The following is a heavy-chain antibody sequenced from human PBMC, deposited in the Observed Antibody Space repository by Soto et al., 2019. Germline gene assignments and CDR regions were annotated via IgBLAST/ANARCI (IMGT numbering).Heavy chain of an antibody. CDR2: ISAYNGNT. CDR1: GYTFTSYG. D-gene: IGHD1-26*01. J-gene: IGHJ4*02. V-gene: IGHV1-18*04. Sequence: ASVNVSCKASGYTFTSYGISWVRQAPGEGLEWMGWISAYNGNTNHAQKLQGRVTMTTDTSTSTAYMELRSLRSDDTAVYYCARGLSGSYLGPSLGAFDYWGQGTRVTVS. CDR3: ARGLSGSYLGPSLGAFDY.